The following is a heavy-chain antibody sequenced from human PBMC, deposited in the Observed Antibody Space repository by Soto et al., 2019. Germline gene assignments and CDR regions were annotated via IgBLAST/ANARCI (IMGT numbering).Heavy chain of an antibody. CDR3: ARDADDTCWHRHHSY. CDR1: GFTFSSYS. D-gene: IGHD2-21*01. Sequence: EVQLVESGGGLVQPGGSLRLSCAASGFTFSSYSMNWVRQAPGKGLEWVSYISSSSSTIKYADSVKGRFTISRDNAKNSLYLQMNSLRAEDTAVYYCARDADDTCWHRHHSYWGQGTLVTVSS. V-gene: IGHV3-48*01. J-gene: IGHJ4*02. CDR2: ISSSSSTI.